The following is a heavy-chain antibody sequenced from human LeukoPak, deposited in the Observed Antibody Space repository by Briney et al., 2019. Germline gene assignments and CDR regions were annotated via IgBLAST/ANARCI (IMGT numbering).Heavy chain of an antibody. CDR3: AKDGGGPFDY. CDR2: ISYDGSNK. Sequence: GGSLRLSCAASGFTFSSYAMHWVRQAPGKGLEWVAVISYDGSNKYYADSVKGRFTISRDNSKNTLYLQMNSLRAEDTAVYYCAKDGGGPFDYWGQGILVTVSS. CDR1: GFTFSSYA. J-gene: IGHJ4*02. V-gene: IGHV3-30*04. D-gene: IGHD4-23*01.